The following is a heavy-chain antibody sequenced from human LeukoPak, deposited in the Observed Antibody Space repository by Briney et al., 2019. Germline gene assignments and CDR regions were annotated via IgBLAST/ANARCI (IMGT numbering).Heavy chain of an antibody. Sequence: KPGRCLRPSCAASGFTFSNAWISCVRHDAGKGMEWVGRIKSKTDGGTTDYAAPVKGRFTVSRDDSKNTLYLQMNSLKTEDTAVYYCTTDPVLRYFDWLPPPGCWGQGTLVTVSS. V-gene: IGHV3-15*01. CDR2: IKSKTDGGTT. D-gene: IGHD3-9*01. CDR1: GFTFSNAW. CDR3: TTDPVLRYFDWLPPPGC. J-gene: IGHJ4*02.